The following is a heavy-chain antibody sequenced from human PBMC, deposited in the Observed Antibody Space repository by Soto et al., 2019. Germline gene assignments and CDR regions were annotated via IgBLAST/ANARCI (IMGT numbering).Heavy chain of an antibody. J-gene: IGHJ4*02. Sequence: EGSLRLSCVASGFTFTRYYMTWVRQAPGKGLEWVASINLDGSEQFYVDSVKGRFIISRDNARSSLYLQMNSLRAEDTALYFCSRENWFQDYWGPGTLVTVSS. CDR2: INLDGSEQ. V-gene: IGHV3-7*03. D-gene: IGHD3-9*01. CDR1: GFTFTRYY. CDR3: SRENWFQDY.